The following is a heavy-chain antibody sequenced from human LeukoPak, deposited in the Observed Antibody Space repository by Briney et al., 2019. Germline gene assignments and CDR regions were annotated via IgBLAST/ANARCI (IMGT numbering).Heavy chain of an antibody. V-gene: IGHV4-59*11. J-gene: IGHJ4*02. CDR3: ARGSGRSYFDY. Sequence: SETLSLTCTVSGGSISSHYWSWIRQPPGKGLEWIGYIYYSGSTNYNPSLKSRVTISVDTSKNQFSLKLSSVTAADTAVYYCARGSGRSYFDYWGQGTLVTVSS. CDR1: GGSISSHY. CDR2: IYYSGST.